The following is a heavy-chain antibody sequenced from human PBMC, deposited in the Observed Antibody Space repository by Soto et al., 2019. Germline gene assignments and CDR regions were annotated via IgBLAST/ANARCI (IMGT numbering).Heavy chain of an antibody. J-gene: IGHJ4*02. CDR1: GFSLSTTGVG. Sequence: SGPTLVNPTQTLTLTCSFSGFSLSTTGVGVGWFRQPPGEALEWLALIYWDDDKRYSPSLKSRLTITKDTSRNQVVLTVTNLDPVDTATYYCVRASGGGNSAYFDYWGQGTLVTVSS. V-gene: IGHV2-5*02. CDR2: IYWDDDK. D-gene: IGHD2-21*02. CDR3: VRASGGGNSAYFDY.